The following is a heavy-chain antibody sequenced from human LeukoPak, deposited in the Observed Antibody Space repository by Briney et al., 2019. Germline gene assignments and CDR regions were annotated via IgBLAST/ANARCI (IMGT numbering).Heavy chain of an antibody. J-gene: IGHJ3*02. V-gene: IGHV1-69*13. CDR3: ARDRSAKGCNLAFDI. CDR2: IIPIFGTA. CDR1: GGAFSSYA. D-gene: IGHD4-23*01. Sequence: SVKVSCKASGGAFSSYAISWVRQAPGQGLEWMGGIIPIFGTANYAQKFQGRVTITADESTSTAYMELSSLRSEDTAVYYCARDRSAKGCNLAFDIWGQGTMVTVSS.